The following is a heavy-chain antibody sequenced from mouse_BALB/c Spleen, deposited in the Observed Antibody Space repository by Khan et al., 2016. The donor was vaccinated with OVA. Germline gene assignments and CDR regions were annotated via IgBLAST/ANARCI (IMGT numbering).Heavy chain of an antibody. V-gene: IGHV5-9-3*01. Sequence: EVELMESGGGLVKPGGPLKLSCAASGFTFSSYAMFWVRQTPEKRLDWVATLSSGGDYTYYPDSVQRRFTISSDNAKSTLYLRMGSLRSGDTAIYYGATHNYGPFAYWGQGPLVAVSA. CDR2: LSSGGDYT. D-gene: IGHD1-1*01. CDR3: ATHNYGPFAY. CDR1: GFTFSSYA. J-gene: IGHJ3*01.